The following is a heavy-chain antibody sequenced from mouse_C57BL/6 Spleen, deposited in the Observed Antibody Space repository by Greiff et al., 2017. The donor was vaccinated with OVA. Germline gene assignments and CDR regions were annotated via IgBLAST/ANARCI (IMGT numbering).Heavy chain of an antibody. CDR1: GYSITSGYY. CDR2: ISYDGSN. D-gene: IGHD2-4*01. Sequence: DVKLQESGPGLVKPSQSLSLTCSVTGYSITSGYYWNWIRQFPGNKLEWMGYISYDGSNNYNPSLKNRISITRDTSKNQFFLELNSVTTEYTATYYCARDDYDGDYYAMDYWGQGTSVTVSS. J-gene: IGHJ4*01. CDR3: ARDDYDGDYYAMDY. V-gene: IGHV3-6*01.